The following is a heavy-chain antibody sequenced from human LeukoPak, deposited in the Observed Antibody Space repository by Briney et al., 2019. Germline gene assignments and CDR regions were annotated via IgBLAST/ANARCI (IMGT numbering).Heavy chain of an antibody. J-gene: IGHJ4*02. V-gene: IGHV3-7*01. D-gene: IGHD6-6*01. Sequence: GGSLRLSCAASGFTFSSYWMSWVRQAPGKGLEWVANIKQDGSEKYYVDSVKGRFTISRDNSKNTLYLQMGSLRAEDMAVYYCARPMRGVPAQFDYWGQGTLVTVSS. CDR2: IKQDGSEK. CDR3: ARPMRGVPAQFDY. CDR1: GFTFSSYW.